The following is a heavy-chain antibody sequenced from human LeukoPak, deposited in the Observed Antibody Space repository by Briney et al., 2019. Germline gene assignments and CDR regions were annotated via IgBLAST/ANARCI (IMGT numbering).Heavy chain of an antibody. D-gene: IGHD4-17*01. CDR1: GGTFSSYA. V-gene: IGHV1-69*06. CDR2: IIPIFGTA. Sequence: SVKVSCKASGGTFSSYAISWVRQAPGQGLEWMGGIIPIFGTANYAQKFQGRVTITADKSTSTAYMELSSLRSEDTAVYYCARGRTTVTTTHYYYYGMDVWGQGTTVTVSS. CDR3: ARGRTTVTTTHYYYYGMDV. J-gene: IGHJ6*02.